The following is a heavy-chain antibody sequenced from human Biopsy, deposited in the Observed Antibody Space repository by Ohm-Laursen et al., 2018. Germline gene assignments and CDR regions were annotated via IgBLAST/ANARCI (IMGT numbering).Heavy chain of an antibody. CDR1: GASITAYY. D-gene: IGHD2-15*01. Sequence: GTLSLTCIVSGASITAYYWSWIRQPPGKGLECIGNIHHSGSTNYNPSLKSRLTISVDTSKNQFSLKLSSVTAADTAVYYCARMDCSGGSCHYYSYGMDVWGQGTTVTVSS. J-gene: IGHJ6*02. CDR2: IHHSGST. V-gene: IGHV4-4*09. CDR3: ARMDCSGGSCHYYSYGMDV.